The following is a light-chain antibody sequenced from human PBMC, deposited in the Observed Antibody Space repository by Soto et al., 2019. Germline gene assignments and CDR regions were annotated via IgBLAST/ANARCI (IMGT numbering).Light chain of an antibody. Sequence: DIQMTQSPSSVSASVGDRVTITCRASQGISTWLAWYQHKPGKAPKLIIYAASRLQSGVPSRFSGSGSGPDFTLSIRSLQPGDFATDDYLSADTFPRSFGPGTKVEIK. CDR2: AAS. V-gene: IGKV1-12*01. CDR1: QGISTW. J-gene: IGKJ3*01. CDR3: LSADTFPRS.